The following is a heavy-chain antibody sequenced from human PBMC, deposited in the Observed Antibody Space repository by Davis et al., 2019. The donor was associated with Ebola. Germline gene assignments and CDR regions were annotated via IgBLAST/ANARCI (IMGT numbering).Heavy chain of an antibody. CDR1: GGTFSSYA. D-gene: IGHD6-19*01. J-gene: IGHJ4*02. Sequence: SVKVSCKASGGTFSSYAISWVRQAPGQGLEWMGGIIPIFGTANYAQKFQGRVTITADKSTSTAYMELSSLRSEDTAVYYCARESPYSSGWYDYWGQGTLVTVSS. CDR3: ARESPYSSGWYDY. CDR2: IIPIFGTA. V-gene: IGHV1-69*06.